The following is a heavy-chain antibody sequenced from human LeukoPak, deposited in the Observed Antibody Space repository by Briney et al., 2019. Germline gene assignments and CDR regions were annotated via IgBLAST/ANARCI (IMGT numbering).Heavy chain of an antibody. D-gene: IGHD6-13*01. CDR1: GGSFSGYY. V-gene: IGHV4-34*01. CDR3: ARGMGIAAPGTRD. Sequence: SETLSLTCAVYGGSFSGYYWSWIRQPPGKGLEWIGEINHSGSTNYNPSLKSRVTISVDTSKNQFSLKLSSVTAADTAVYYCARGMGIAAPGTRDWGQGTLVTVSS. CDR2: INHSGST. J-gene: IGHJ4*02.